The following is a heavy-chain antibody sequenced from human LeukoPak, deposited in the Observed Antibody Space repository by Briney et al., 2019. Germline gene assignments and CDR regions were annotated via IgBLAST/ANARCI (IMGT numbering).Heavy chain of an antibody. V-gene: IGHV3-30*18. CDR1: GFTFSSYG. D-gene: IGHD3-16*01. J-gene: IGHJ4*02. Sequence: GRSLRLSCAASGFTFSSYGMHWVRQAPGKGLEWVAVISYDGSNKYYADSVKGRFTISRDNSKNTLYLQINSLRSEDTAVYYCAKIGSWGSRSFDYWGQGTLVTVSS. CDR3: AKIGSWGSRSFDY. CDR2: ISYDGSNK.